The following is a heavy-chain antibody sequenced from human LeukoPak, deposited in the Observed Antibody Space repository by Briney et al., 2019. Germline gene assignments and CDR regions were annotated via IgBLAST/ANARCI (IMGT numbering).Heavy chain of an antibody. Sequence: GGSLRLSCAASGFTFSSYGMHWVRQAPGKGLEWVAFIRYDGSNKYYADSVKGRFTISRDNSKNTLYLQMNSLRAEDTAVYYCAKSQASTYDFWSGYYQESSFDYWGQGTLVTVSS. V-gene: IGHV3-30*02. J-gene: IGHJ4*02. CDR3: AKSQASTYDFWSGYYQESSFDY. D-gene: IGHD3-3*01. CDR2: IRYDGSNK. CDR1: GFTFSSYG.